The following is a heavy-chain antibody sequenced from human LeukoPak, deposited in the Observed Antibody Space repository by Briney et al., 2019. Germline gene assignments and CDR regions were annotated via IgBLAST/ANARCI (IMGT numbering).Heavy chain of an antibody. Sequence: GGSLRLSCAASGFTFSSYEMNWVRQAPGKGLEWVSYISSSGSTIYYADSVKGRFTISRDNAKNSLYLQMNSLRAEDTAVYYCVGCVMGYSGYDLDYWGQGTLVTVSS. D-gene: IGHD5-12*01. CDR1: GFTFSSYE. V-gene: IGHV3-48*03. CDR2: ISSSGSTI. CDR3: VGCVMGYSGYDLDY. J-gene: IGHJ4*02.